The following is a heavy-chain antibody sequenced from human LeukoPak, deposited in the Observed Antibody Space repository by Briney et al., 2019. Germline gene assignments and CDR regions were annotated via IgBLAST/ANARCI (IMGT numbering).Heavy chain of an antibody. V-gene: IGHV3-33*01. CDR3: AREASGYSSSPYFDY. CDR1: GFTFSNYG. CDR2: IWYDGSNK. D-gene: IGHD6-6*01. J-gene: IGHJ4*02. Sequence: PGGSLRLSCVASGFTFSNYGMHWVRQAPGKGLEWVADIWYDGSNKYYADSVKGRFTISRDNSKNTLYLQMNSLRVEDTAVYYRAREASGYSSSPYFDYWGQGTLVTVSS.